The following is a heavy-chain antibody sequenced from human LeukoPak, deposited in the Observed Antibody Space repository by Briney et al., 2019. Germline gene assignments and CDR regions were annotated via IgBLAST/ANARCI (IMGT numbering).Heavy chain of an antibody. CDR1: GFTFGYYE. D-gene: IGHD6-25*01. J-gene: IGHJ4*02. Sequence: GGSLRLSCATSGFTFGYYEMNWVRQAPGKGLEWVSYISSSGSTIYYADSVKGRFTISRDNAKNSLYLQMNSLRAEDTAVYYCAREDLAAAFDYWGQGTLVTVSS. V-gene: IGHV3-48*03. CDR2: ISSSGSTI. CDR3: AREDLAAAFDY.